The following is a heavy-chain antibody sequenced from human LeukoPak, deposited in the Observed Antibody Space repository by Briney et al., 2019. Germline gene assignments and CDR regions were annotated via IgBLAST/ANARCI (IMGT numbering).Heavy chain of an antibody. J-gene: IGHJ5*02. CDR2: IYNSGST. Sequence: SETLSLTCSVSGVSISDSSYSWGWIRQPPGEGLEWIGTIYNSGSTYYTPSLKSRGTISVDTSKNQFFLKLTSVTAADTAVYYCARGVRVGPTDNWFDPWGRGTLVPVSS. CDR1: GVSISDSSYS. D-gene: IGHD1-26*01. V-gene: IGHV4-39*01. CDR3: ARGVRVGPTDNWFDP.